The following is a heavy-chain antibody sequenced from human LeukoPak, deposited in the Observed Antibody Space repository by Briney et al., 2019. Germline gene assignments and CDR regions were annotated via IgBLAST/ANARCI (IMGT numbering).Heavy chain of an antibody. Sequence: GGSLRLSCAASGFTFSIYSMSWVRQAPGKGREWVSAIRGSGVTTYYADSVKGRFTISRDNSRTTLYLLMNSLRAEDTAVYYCAKDAAANVDYPYYFDYWGQGALVTVSS. J-gene: IGHJ4*02. V-gene: IGHV3-23*01. CDR2: IRGSGVTT. CDR3: AKDAAANVDYPYYFDY. CDR1: GFTFSIYS. D-gene: IGHD4-11*01.